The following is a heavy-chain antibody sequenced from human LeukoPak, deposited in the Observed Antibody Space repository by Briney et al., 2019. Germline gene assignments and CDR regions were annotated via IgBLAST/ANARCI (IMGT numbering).Heavy chain of an antibody. Sequence: PGGSLRLSCAASGFTFSSYAMSWLRQAPGKELEWVSAISGSGGSTYYADSVKGRFTISRDNSKNTLYLQMNSLKAEDTAVYSCAKDLIVVVVAATGEVDYWGQGTLVTVSS. D-gene: IGHD2-15*01. CDR1: GFTFSSYA. V-gene: IGHV3-23*01. J-gene: IGHJ4*02. CDR3: AKDLIVVVVAATGEVDY. CDR2: ISGSGGST.